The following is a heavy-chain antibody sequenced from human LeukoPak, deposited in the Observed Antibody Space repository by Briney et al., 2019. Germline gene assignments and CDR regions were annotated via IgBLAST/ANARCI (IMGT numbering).Heavy chain of an antibody. J-gene: IGHJ4*02. Sequence: ASVKVSCKASGYTFTDYHLHWVRQAPGQGLEWMGWIYPNGGAPVYAQNFQGRVTMTTDTSTSTAYMELRSLRSDDTAVYYCARREQWLVGDDYWGQGTLVTVSS. CDR2: IYPNGGAP. D-gene: IGHD6-19*01. CDR1: GYTFTDYH. V-gene: IGHV1-2*02. CDR3: ARREQWLVGDDY.